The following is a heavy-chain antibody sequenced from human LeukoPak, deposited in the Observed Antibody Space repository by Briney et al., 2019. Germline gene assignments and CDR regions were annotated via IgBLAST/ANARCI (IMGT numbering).Heavy chain of an antibody. CDR2: IYHSGST. CDR3: PRGVARSSKFPSSYYLDS. V-gene: IGHV4-39*07. J-gene: IGHJ4*02. Sequence: SETLSLTCTVSGGSISSSSYYWGWIRQPPGKGLEWIGSIYHSGSTYYNPSLKSRVTISVDTSKNQFSLKLSSVTAADTAVYYFPRGVARSSKFPSSYYLDSWAQGTLINVSS. D-gene: IGHD6-6*01. CDR1: GGSISSSSYY.